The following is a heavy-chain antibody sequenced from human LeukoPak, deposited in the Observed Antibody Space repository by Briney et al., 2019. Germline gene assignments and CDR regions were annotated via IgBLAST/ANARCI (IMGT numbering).Heavy chain of an antibody. V-gene: IGHV4-59*01. CDR3: ARDLGITTIYGMDV. CDR1: GGSIRSYY. Sequence: AETLSLTCSVSGGSIRSYYWSWIRQPPGKGLEWIGYIYYSGSTKYSPSLKSRVTISVDTSKNQLSLKLSSVTAADTAVYYCARDLGITTIYGMDVWGQGTTVTVSS. J-gene: IGHJ6*02. D-gene: IGHD3-22*01. CDR2: IYYSGST.